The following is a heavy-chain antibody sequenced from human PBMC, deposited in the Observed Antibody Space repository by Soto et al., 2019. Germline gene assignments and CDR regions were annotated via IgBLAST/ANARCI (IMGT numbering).Heavy chain of an antibody. CDR3: ARVGDDVVGGLDNWFDT. J-gene: IGHJ5*02. Sequence: EVQLVESGGGLVQPGGSLRLSCAASGFTVSSNYMSWVRQAPGKGLEWVSVIYSGGSTYYADSVKGRFTITRDNTKNTLYLQMNSLRAEDTAVYYGARVGDDVVGGLDNWFDTWGQGTLVTVSS. CDR1: GFTVSSNY. CDR2: IYSGGST. V-gene: IGHV3-66*01. D-gene: IGHD2-15*01.